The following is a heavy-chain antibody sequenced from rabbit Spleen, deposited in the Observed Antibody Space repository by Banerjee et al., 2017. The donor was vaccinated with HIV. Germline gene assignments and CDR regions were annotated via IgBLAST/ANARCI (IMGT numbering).Heavy chain of an antibody. J-gene: IGHJ4*01. CDR3: ARDAGSGHYIDAYFDW. CDR2: IYGGGST. D-gene: IGHD8-1*01. CDR1: RFSFNIDYV. Sequence: QEQLVESGGDLVQPGGSLTLSCKASRFSFNIDYVMCWVRQAPGKGLEWIACIYGGGSTWYASWVNGRFTISKTSSTTVTLQMTSLTVADTATYFCARDAGSGHYIDAYFDWWGPGTLVT. V-gene: IGHV1S45*01.